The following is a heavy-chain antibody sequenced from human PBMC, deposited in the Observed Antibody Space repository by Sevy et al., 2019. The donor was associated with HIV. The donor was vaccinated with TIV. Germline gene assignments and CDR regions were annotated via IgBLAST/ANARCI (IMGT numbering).Heavy chain of an antibody. J-gene: IGHJ4*02. D-gene: IGHD3-3*01. CDR1: GYSFTSYW. V-gene: IGHV5-51*01. CDR3: AGHASLLEWLSDRSYFDY. Sequence: GESLKISCKGSGYSFTSYWIGWVRQMPGKGLEWMGIIYPGDSDTRYSPSFQGQVTISADKSISTAYLQWSSLKASDTAMYYCAGHASLLEWLSDRSYFDYWGQGTLVTVSS. CDR2: IYPGDSDT.